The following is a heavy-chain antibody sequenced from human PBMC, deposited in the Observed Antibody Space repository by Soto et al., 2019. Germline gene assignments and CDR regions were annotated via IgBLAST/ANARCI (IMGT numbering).Heavy chain of an antibody. Sequence: SETLSLTCTVSGGSISSGDYYWSWIRQPPGKGLEWIGYIFYSGTTYYNPSLKSRVTISVDTSKNQFSLKLSSVTAADTAVYYCARDGFCTNGVCYTVFDFWGQGTLVTVSS. CDR3: ARDGFCTNGVCYTVFDF. CDR2: IFYSGTT. CDR1: GGSISSGDYY. J-gene: IGHJ4*02. D-gene: IGHD2-8*01. V-gene: IGHV4-30-4*01.